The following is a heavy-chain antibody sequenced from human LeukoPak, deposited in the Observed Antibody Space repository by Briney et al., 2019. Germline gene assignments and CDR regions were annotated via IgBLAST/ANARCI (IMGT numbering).Heavy chain of an antibody. V-gene: IGHV2-5*01. CDR2: IYWNDDK. CDR1: GFSLSTSGTV. D-gene: IGHD4-17*01. Sequence: VSGPTLVNPTQTLTLTCTLSGFSLSTSGTVVGWIRQPPGKALERLAFIYWNDDKRYSPSLKSRLTITKDTSKNQGALTMTNMDPVDTATYYCALRTTVTSFDYWGQGILVTVSS. CDR3: ALRTTVTSFDY. J-gene: IGHJ4*02.